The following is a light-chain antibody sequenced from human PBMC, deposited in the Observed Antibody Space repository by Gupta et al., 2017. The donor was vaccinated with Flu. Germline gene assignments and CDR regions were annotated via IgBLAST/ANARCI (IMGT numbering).Light chain of an antibody. CDR3: QRTDNFPWT. CDR2: AAS. Sequence: ITCRASQGISAWLAWYQQKPGKAPKLLMSAASSLESGVPTRFSGSGSGTDFTLTISRLQPEDFATYYCQRTDNFPWTFGQGTKVEIK. J-gene: IGKJ1*01. V-gene: IGKV1-12*01. CDR1: QGISAW.